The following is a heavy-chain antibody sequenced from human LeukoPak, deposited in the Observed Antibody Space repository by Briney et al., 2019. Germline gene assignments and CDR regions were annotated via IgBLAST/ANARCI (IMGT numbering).Heavy chain of an antibody. D-gene: IGHD2-21*02. Sequence: AGGSLRLSCVASGFTVSNNYMSWVRQVPGKGLEWVSVIYDGGSTYYADSLKGRFTISRDNSKNTLYLQMNSLRAEDTAVYYCARTLVTPGSHDAFDIWGQGTMVTVSS. CDR1: GFTVSNNY. CDR3: ARTLVTPGSHDAFDI. CDR2: IYDGGST. J-gene: IGHJ3*02. V-gene: IGHV3-53*01.